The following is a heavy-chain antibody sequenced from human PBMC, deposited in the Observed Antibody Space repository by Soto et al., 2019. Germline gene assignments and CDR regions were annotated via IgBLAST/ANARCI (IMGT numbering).Heavy chain of an antibody. CDR3: ARGPGSSGYYYVDY. Sequence: EVQLVESGGGLIQPGGSLRLSCAASGFTVSSNYMSWVRQAPGKGLEWVSVIYSGGSTYYADSVKGRFTISRDNSKNTLYLQMNSLRAEDTAVYYWARGPGSSGYYYVDYWGQGTLVTVSS. V-gene: IGHV3-53*01. D-gene: IGHD3-22*01. CDR2: IYSGGST. J-gene: IGHJ4*02. CDR1: GFTVSSNY.